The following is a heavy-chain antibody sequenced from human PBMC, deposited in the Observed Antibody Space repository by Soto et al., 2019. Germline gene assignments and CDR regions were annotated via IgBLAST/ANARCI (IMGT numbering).Heavy chain of an antibody. CDR2: IYYSGST. Sequence: SETLSLTCTVSGGSISSGGYYWSWIRQHPGKGLEWIGYIYYSGSTYYNPSLKSRVTISVDTSKNQFSLKLSSVAAADTAMYYCARGAWFVAPTTGDYYYYGMDVWGQGTTVTVSS. D-gene: IGHD4-17*01. CDR1: GGSISSGGYY. V-gene: IGHV4-31*03. J-gene: IGHJ6*02. CDR3: ARGAWFVAPTTGDYYYYGMDV.